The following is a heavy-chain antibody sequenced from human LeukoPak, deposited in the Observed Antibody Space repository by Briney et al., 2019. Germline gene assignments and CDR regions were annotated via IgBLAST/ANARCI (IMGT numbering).Heavy chain of an antibody. CDR3: ARVNNLRFLEWLSYFDY. CDR1: GGSISSYY. J-gene: IGHJ4*02. V-gene: IGHV4-59*01. Sequence: SETLSLTCTVSGGSISSYYWSWIRQPPGKGLEWIGYIYYSGSTNYNPSLKSRVTISVDTSKNQFSLKLSSVTAADTAVYYCARVNNLRFLEWLSYFDYWGQGTLVTVSS. CDR2: IYYSGST. D-gene: IGHD3-3*01.